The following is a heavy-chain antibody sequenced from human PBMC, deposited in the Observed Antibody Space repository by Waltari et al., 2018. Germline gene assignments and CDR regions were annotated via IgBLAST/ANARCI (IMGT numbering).Heavy chain of an antibody. CDR2: IYYSGST. V-gene: IGHV4-59*01. D-gene: IGHD3-10*01. Sequence: QVQLQESGPGLVKPSETLSLTCTVSGGSISSYYWRWIRQPPGKGLEWIGYIYYSGSTNYNPSLKSRVTISVDTSKNQFSLKLSSVTAADTAVYYCARGKGTVFGEEPERFDYWGQGTLVTVSS. CDR1: GGSISSYY. J-gene: IGHJ4*02. CDR3: ARGKGTVFGEEPERFDY.